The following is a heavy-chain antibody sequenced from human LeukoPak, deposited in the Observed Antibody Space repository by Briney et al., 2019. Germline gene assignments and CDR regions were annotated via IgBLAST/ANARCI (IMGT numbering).Heavy chain of an antibody. CDR3: ARDVRRSSSSSNSYYYYMDV. V-gene: IGHV4-4*07. D-gene: IGHD6-6*01. J-gene: IGHJ6*03. CDR1: GGSISNYY. CDR2: IYTSGST. Sequence: SETLSLTCTVSGGSISNYYWSWIRRPAGKGLEWIGRIYTSGSTNYNPSLKSRVTMSVDTSKNQFSLKLDSVTAADTAVYYCARDVRRSSSSSNSYYYYMDVWGKGTTVTVSS.